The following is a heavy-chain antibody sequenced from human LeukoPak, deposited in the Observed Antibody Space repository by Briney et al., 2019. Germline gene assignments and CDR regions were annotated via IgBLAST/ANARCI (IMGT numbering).Heavy chain of an antibody. CDR1: GFTFSSYG. CDR2: IRYDGSNK. Sequence: PGGSLRLSCAASGFTFSSYGMHWVRQAPGKGLEWVAFIRYDGSNKYYADSVKGRLTISRDNSKNTLYLQMNSLRAEDTAVYYCAKGYYDFWSGYAFDIWGQGTMVTVSS. J-gene: IGHJ3*02. CDR3: AKGYYDFWSGYAFDI. D-gene: IGHD3-3*01. V-gene: IGHV3-30*02.